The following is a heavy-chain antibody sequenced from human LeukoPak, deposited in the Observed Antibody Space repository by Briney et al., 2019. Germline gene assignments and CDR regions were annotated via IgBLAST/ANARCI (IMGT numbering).Heavy chain of an antibody. CDR2: ISGSGGST. D-gene: IGHD6-19*01. J-gene: IGHJ4*02. Sequence: PGGSLRLSCAASGFTFSSYAMSWVRQAPGKGLEWVSAISGSGGSTYYADSVKGRFTISRDNSRNTLYLQMNSLRAEDTAVYYCAKVESSGYIFDYWGQGTLVTVSS. CDR1: GFTFSSYA. V-gene: IGHV3-23*01. CDR3: AKVESSGYIFDY.